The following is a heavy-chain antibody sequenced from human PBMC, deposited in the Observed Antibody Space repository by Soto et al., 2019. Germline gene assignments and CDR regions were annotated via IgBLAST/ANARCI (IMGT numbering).Heavy chain of an antibody. D-gene: IGHD2-15*01. CDR3: TRDDAHCNGVRCYGVLMDV. J-gene: IGHJ6*04. V-gene: IGHV3-66*01. Sequence: EVQLVESGVDLVQPGGSLRLSCAASGFSVNSKYMSWVRQAPGKGLEWVSLIQSGGSTYYAGSVKGRFTISRDFSENTLFLQMNSMRVEDTAVYYCTRDDAHCNGVRCYGVLMDVWGKGTTVTVSA. CDR1: GFSVNSKY. CDR2: IQSGGST.